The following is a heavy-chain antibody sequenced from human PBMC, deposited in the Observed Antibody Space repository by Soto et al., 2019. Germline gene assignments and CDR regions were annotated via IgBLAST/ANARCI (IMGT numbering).Heavy chain of an antibody. J-gene: IGHJ4*02. Sequence: QVQLVESGGGVVQPGRSMRLSCAASEFTFSNYGMQWVRQAPCKGLEWVAVISYHGSDEYYADSVKGRFTISRDNSKNTLYLQMDSLRAEDTAVYYCAKDHLTTTVTTVGYWGQGTLVNVSS. CDR2: ISYHGSDE. V-gene: IGHV3-30*18. CDR1: EFTFSNYG. D-gene: IGHD4-17*01. CDR3: AKDHLTTTVTTVGY.